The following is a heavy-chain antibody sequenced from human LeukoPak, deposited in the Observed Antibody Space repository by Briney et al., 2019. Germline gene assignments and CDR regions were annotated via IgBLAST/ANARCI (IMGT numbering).Heavy chain of an antibody. CDR2: IYYSGST. J-gene: IGHJ6*02. CDR3: ARDRAAAGPTIYYYYGMDV. D-gene: IGHD6-13*01. Sequence: SETLSLTCTVSGGSISSYYWSWIRQPPGKGLEWIGYIYYSGSTNYNPSLKSRVTISVGTSKNQFSLKLSSVTAADTAVYYCARDRAAAGPTIYYYYGMDVWGQGTTVTVSS. CDR1: GGSISSYY. V-gene: IGHV4-59*12.